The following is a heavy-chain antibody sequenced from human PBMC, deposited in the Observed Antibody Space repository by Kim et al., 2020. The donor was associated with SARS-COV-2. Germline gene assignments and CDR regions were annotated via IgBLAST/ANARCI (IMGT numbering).Heavy chain of an antibody. CDR3: ATYTDYFFYY. Sequence: GGSLRLSCAASGFIFSGSTMHWVRQASGKGLEWVGRIRSKPKNYATEYTVSVKGRFTVSRDDSKNTAYLQMNGLKTEDTAVYYCATYTDYFFYYWGQGIL. CDR1: GFIFSGST. V-gene: IGHV3-73*01. D-gene: IGHD4-17*01. CDR2: IRSKPKNYAT. J-gene: IGHJ4*02.